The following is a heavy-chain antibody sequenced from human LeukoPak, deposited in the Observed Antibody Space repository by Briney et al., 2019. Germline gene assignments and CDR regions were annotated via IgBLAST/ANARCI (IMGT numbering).Heavy chain of an antibody. CDR1: GFTFSNYG. J-gene: IGHJ4*02. Sequence: GGSLRLSCAASGFTFSNYGMHWVRQAPGKGLEWVAVIWYDGSNKYYADSVKGRFTISRDNSKNTLYLQMNSLRAEDTAVYYCAKCPGDRPYYFDYWGQGTLVTVSS. CDR3: AKCPGDRPYYFDY. CDR2: IWYDGSNK. V-gene: IGHV3-30*02. D-gene: IGHD3-10*01.